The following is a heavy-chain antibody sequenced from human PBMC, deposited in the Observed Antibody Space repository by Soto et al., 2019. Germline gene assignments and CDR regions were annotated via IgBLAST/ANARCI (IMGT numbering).Heavy chain of an antibody. CDR3: ARHGSSYYYDSGNYYYYGMDV. CDR2: IYPGDSDT. V-gene: IGHV5-51*01. Sequence: GESLKISCKGSGYSFTSYWIGWVRQMPGKGLEWMGIIYPGDSDTRYSPSFQGQVTISADKSISTAYLQWSSLKASDTAMYYCARHGSSYYYDSGNYYYYGMDVWGQGTTVTVSS. CDR1: GYSFTSYW. J-gene: IGHJ6*02. D-gene: IGHD3-22*01.